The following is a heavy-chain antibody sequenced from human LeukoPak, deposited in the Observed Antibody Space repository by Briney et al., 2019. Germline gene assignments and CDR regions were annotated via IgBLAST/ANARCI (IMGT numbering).Heavy chain of an antibody. V-gene: IGHV3-49*03. Sequence: GGSLRLSCTASGFTFGDHAVSWFRQAPGKGLEWVAFIRTKAHAETAQYSASVRGRFTISRDDSKSNSYLKMNIQKIEDTALYYCTRAAGAYDFIIDHWGQGTLVTVSS. CDR2: IRTKAHAETA. CDR1: GFTFGDHA. CDR3: TRAAGAYDFIIDH. J-gene: IGHJ4*02. D-gene: IGHD5-12*01.